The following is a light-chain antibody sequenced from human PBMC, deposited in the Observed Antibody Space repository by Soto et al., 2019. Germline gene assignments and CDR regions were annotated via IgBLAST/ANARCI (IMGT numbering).Light chain of an antibody. J-gene: IGLJ1*01. Sequence: QSALTQPRSVSGSPGQSVTVSCTGTSSDVGSYNYVSWYQQHPDKAPKLMIYDVSTRPSGVPDRFSGSKSGNTASLTISGLQAEDEDDYYCCSHAGSFWVFGAGTKVTVL. CDR1: SSDVGSYNY. CDR2: DVS. CDR3: CSHAGSFWV. V-gene: IGLV2-11*01.